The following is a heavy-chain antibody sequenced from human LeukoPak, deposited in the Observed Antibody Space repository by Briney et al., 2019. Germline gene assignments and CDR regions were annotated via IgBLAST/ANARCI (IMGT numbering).Heavy chain of an antibody. J-gene: IGHJ4*02. CDR3: VRENYKFDY. V-gene: IGHV1-2*06. CDR1: GYTLTAYY. D-gene: IGHD3-10*01. Sequence: ASVQVSCRASGYTLTAYYMHWVRQAPGQGLEWMGRINTSSGDTRYAQKFQGRVTITRDTSISTAYMELSSLRSDDTAVYYCVRENYKFDYWGQGTLVTVSS. CDR2: INTSSGDT.